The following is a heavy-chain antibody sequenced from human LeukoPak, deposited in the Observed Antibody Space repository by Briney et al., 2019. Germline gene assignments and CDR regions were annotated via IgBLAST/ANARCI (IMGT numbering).Heavy chain of an antibody. D-gene: IGHD3-16*02. CDR2: ISSSSSYI. J-gene: IGHJ4*02. V-gene: IGHV3-21*01. CDR3: ARVVRLGELSFVEKYAFDY. CDR1: GFTFSSYS. Sequence: PGGSLRLSCAASGFTFSSYSMNWVRQAPGKGLEWVSSISSSSSYIYYADSVKGRFTISRDNAKNSLYLQMNSLRAEDTAVYYCARVVRLGELSFVEKYAFDYWGQGTLVTVSS.